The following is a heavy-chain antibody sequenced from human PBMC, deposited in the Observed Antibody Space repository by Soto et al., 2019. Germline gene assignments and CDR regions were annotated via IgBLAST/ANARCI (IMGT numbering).Heavy chain of an antibody. D-gene: IGHD3-16*01. CDR1: GGYITGSSFS. CDR2: LSYSGST. Sequence: PSETLSLTCSVSGGYITGSSFSWGWIRQSPGTGLQWIGSLSYSGSTYYNPSLKGRVAISADTSKNAFSLELKLMTAADTATYFCARGLHWTRTFDFWGRGTLVTVSS. J-gene: IGHJ4*02. V-gene: IGHV4-39*01. CDR3: ARGLHWTRTFDF.